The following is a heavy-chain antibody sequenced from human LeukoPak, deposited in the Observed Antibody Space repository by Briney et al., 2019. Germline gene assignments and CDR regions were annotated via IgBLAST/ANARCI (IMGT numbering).Heavy chain of an antibody. CDR2: INQAGIEK. J-gene: IGHJ3*02. D-gene: IGHD5-24*01. CDR1: GFTFTTYW. Sequence: GGSLRLSCAASGFTFTTYWMSWVRQAPGKGLEWVANINQAGIEKYYVASVKGRFTISRDNAKNSMYVQMNSLRAEDTAVYYCARGFDGYYGFDIWGQGTMVIVSS. CDR3: ARGFDGYYGFDI. V-gene: IGHV3-7*05.